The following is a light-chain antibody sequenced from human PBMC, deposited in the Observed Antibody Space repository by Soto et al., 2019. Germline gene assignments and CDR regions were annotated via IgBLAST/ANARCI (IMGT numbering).Light chain of an antibody. CDR3: QQYGSSPRGVT. CDR2: GAS. V-gene: IGKV3-20*01. Sequence: IVLTQSPDPLSLSPGARATLSGRASQSVSSSYLAWYQQKPGQAPRLLIYGASSRATGIPDRFSGSGSGTDFTLTISRLEPEDFAVYYCQQYGSSPRGVTFGPGTKVDIK. J-gene: IGKJ3*01. CDR1: QSVSSSY.